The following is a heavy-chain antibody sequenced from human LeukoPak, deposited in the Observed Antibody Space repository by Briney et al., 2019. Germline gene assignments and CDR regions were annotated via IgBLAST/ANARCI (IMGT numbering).Heavy chain of an antibody. CDR2: INHSGST. Sequence: SETLSLTCAAYGGSFSGHYWSWIRQPPGKGLEWIGEINHSGSTNYNPSLKSRVTISVDTSKNQFSLKLSSATAADTAVYYCAXXWSVGAELDNWFDPWGQGTLVTVSS. CDR3: AXXWSVGAELDNWFDP. V-gene: IGHV4-34*01. CDR1: GGSFSGHY. D-gene: IGHD1-26*01. J-gene: IGHJ5*02.